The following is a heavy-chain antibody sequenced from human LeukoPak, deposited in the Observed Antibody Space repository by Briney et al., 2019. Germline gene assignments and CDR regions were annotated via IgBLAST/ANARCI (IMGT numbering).Heavy chain of an antibody. CDR1: GFSFSSYG. D-gene: IGHD1-1*01. V-gene: IGHV3-33*01. Sequence: GGSLRLSCAASGFSFSSYGMHWVRQAPGKGLEWVAVIWYDGSKKYSADSVKGRFTISRDNFKNTLYLQMDSLRAEDTAVYYCARYNSGTIDYWGQGTLVTVSS. CDR3: ARYNSGTIDY. CDR2: IWYDGSKK. J-gene: IGHJ4*02.